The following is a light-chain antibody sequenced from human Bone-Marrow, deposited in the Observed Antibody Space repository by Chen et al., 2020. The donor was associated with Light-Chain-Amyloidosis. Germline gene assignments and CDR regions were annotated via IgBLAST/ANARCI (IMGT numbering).Light chain of an antibody. V-gene: IGLV1-44*01. CDR1: RSNIGTYT. Sequence: QSVLTQPPSASGTPGRRVTISCSGSRSNIGTYTVNWYQQPPGTAPRLLISSNNQRPSGVPDRFSGSKSGTSASLAISWLQSEDEADYFCAAWDDSLDEVVFGGGTKLTVL. CDR2: SNN. CDR3: AAWDDSLDEVV. J-gene: IGLJ2*01.